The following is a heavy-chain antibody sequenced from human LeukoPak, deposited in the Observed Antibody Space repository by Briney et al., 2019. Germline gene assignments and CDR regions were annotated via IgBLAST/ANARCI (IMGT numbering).Heavy chain of an antibody. CDR3: AGEHRGGYRFDY. J-gene: IGHJ4*02. Sequence: SETLSLTCTVSDGSINTYDGSWLRQPPGKGLEWIGYIYYSGSTIYNPSLKRPVTISLDTSRNQFSLKLNSATAAGTAVYYCAGEHRGGYRFDYWGQGTLVTVSS. CDR1: DGSINTYD. D-gene: IGHD3-22*01. CDR2: IYYSGST. V-gene: IGHV4-59*01.